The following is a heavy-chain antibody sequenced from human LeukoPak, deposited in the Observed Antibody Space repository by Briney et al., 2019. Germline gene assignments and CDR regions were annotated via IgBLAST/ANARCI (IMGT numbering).Heavy chain of an antibody. CDR2: ISWNSGYR. Sequence: GRSLRLSCAASGFTFDDYAMPWVRQAPGEGLEWVSGISWNSGYRGYADSVKGRFTISRDNAKNSLYLQMNSLRAEDTAVYYCARDGSRWLQFPPFWYFDLWGRGTLVTVSS. V-gene: IGHV3-9*01. J-gene: IGHJ2*01. CDR1: GFTFDDYA. D-gene: IGHD5-24*01. CDR3: ARDGSRWLQFPPFWYFDL.